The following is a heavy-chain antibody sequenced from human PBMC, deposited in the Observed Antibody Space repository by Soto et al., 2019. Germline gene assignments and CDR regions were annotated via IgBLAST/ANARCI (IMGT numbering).Heavy chain of an antibody. Sequence: SETLSLTCAVYGGSFSGYYWSWIRQPPGKGLEWIGEINHSGSTNYNPSLKSRVTISVDTSKNQFSLKLSSVTAADTAVYYCARGRVTMVRGVISSRTYGMDVWGQGTTVTVSS. D-gene: IGHD3-10*01. CDR1: GGSFSGYY. CDR3: ARGRVTMVRGVISSRTYGMDV. CDR2: INHSGST. V-gene: IGHV4-34*01. J-gene: IGHJ6*02.